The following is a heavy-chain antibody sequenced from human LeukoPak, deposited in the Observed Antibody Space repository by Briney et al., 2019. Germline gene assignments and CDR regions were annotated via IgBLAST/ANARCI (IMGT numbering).Heavy chain of an antibody. D-gene: IGHD3-10*01. V-gene: IGHV3-66*01. Sequence: GGSLRLSCAASGFTVTDNYMSWVRQAPGKGLEWVSVIYAGGTTSYADSVKGRFTISRDSSKNTLYLQMNSLRAEDTAVYYCAREGYASGTRYGMDVWGQGTTVTVSS. CDR1: GFTVTDNY. CDR2: IYAGGTT. CDR3: AREGYASGTRYGMDV. J-gene: IGHJ6*02.